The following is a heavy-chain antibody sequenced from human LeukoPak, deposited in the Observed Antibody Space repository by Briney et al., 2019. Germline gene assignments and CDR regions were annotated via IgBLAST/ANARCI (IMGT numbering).Heavy chain of an antibody. Sequence: GGSLRLSCAASGFTFSSFAMIWVRQPPGKGLEWVSSIFQGGGEIHYADSVRGRLTISRDNSKSISSLQMNSLRAEDTAMYYCATYRQVLLPFESWGQGTLVTVSS. CDR2: IFQGGGEI. J-gene: IGHJ4*02. CDR1: GFTFSSFA. CDR3: ATYRQVLLPFES. V-gene: IGHV3-23*01. D-gene: IGHD2/OR15-2a*01.